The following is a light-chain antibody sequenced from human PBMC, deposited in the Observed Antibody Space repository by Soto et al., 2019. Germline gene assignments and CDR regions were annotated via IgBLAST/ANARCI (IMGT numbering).Light chain of an antibody. Sequence: EIVLTQSPGTLSVSPGERATLSCRASQSVSSNLAWYQQKPGQAPRLLIYGASSRATGIPDRFSGSGSGTDFTLTVSRLEPEDFAVYYCQQYGSSPFITFGQGTRLEIK. J-gene: IGKJ5*01. CDR1: QSVSSN. CDR3: QQYGSSPFIT. V-gene: IGKV3-20*01. CDR2: GAS.